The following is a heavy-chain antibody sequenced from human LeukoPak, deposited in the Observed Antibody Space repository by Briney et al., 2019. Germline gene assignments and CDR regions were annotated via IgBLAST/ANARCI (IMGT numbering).Heavy chain of an antibody. CDR3: ARDTYYYDSSGYSEYFQH. D-gene: IGHD3-22*01. V-gene: IGHV4-30-2*01. CDR1: GGSISSGGYS. Sequence: SQTLSLTCTVSGGSISSGGYSWSWIRQPPGKGLEWIGYIYHSGSTYYNPSLKSRVTISVDRSKNQFSLKLSSVTAADTAVYYCARDTYYYDSSGYSEYFQHWGQGTLVTVSS. CDR2: IYHSGST. J-gene: IGHJ1*01.